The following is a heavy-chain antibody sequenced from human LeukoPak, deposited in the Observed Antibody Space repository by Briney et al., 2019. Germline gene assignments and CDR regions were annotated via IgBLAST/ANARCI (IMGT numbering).Heavy chain of an antibody. CDR2: ISRGSTIT. CDR1: GFTFSDYS. D-gene: IGHD7-27*01. J-gene: IGHJ6*02. Sequence: PGGSLRLSCAASGFTFSDYSMNWVRQAPGKGLEWVSYISRGSTITYYGGSVKGRFTISRDNAKNSVYLQMNSLRDEDTAVYYCARDENWGSAYHYHGMDVWGQGTTVTVSS. V-gene: IGHV3-48*02. CDR3: ARDENWGSAYHYHGMDV.